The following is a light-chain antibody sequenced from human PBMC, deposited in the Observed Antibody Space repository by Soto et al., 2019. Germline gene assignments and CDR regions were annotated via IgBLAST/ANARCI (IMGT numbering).Light chain of an antibody. Sequence: DIQMTQSPSTLSASVGDGVTITCRASQNISVWLAWYQQRPGKAPKFLIYDASNFETGVSSSFSGSGSGTEFTLTIRSLQPDDCATYYCQQYDSSSPTFGQGAKLEIK. CDR3: QQYDSSSPT. V-gene: IGKV1-5*01. CDR2: DAS. J-gene: IGKJ2*01. CDR1: QNISVW.